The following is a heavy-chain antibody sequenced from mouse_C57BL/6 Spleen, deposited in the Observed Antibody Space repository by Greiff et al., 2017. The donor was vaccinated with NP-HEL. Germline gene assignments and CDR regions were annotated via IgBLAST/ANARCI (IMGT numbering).Heavy chain of an antibody. CDR1: GYTFTSYW. Sequence: VQLQQPGAELVNPGAAGMLSCAASGYTFTSYWMQWVKQRPGQGPYWLGDLDHSDSYPNYNQKFKGKATLTVDTSSSTAYMQLSSLTSEDSAVYYCARRDYAPAWFAYWGQGTLVTVSA. J-gene: IGHJ3*01. D-gene: IGHD2-4*01. CDR2: LDHSDSYP. V-gene: IGHV1-50*01. CDR3: ARRDYAPAWFAY.